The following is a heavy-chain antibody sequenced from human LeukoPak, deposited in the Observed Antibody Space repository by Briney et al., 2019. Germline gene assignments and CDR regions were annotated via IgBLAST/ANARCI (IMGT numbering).Heavy chain of an antibody. Sequence: GRSLRLSCAASAFTFDDYSMHWVRQAPGKGLEWVSGITWNSADIGYADSVKGRFTISRDNAKNFLYLQMNSLGAEDTAFYYCAKETTYPYGDFESWGQGTLVTVSS. J-gene: IGHJ4*02. CDR1: AFTFDDYS. D-gene: IGHD4-17*01. CDR3: AKETTYPYGDFES. CDR2: ITWNSADI. V-gene: IGHV3-9*01.